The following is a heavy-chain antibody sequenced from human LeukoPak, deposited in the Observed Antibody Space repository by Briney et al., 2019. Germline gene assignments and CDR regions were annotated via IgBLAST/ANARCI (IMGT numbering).Heavy chain of an antibody. CDR3: ASAVDQLLSNWFDP. CDR2: IYYSGST. J-gene: IGHJ5*02. Sequence: SQTLSLTCTVSGGSISSGGYYWSWIRQHPGKGLEWIEYIYYSGSTYYNPSLKSRVTISVDTSKNQFSLKLSSVTAADTAVYYCASAVDQLLSNWFDPWGQGTLVTVSS. CDR1: GGSISSGGYY. D-gene: IGHD2-2*01. V-gene: IGHV4-31*03.